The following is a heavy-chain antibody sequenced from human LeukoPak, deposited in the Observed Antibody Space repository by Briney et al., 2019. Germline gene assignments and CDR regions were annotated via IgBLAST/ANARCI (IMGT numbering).Heavy chain of an antibody. Sequence: GGSLRLSCAASGIIFSDFGMHWVRQAPGKGLEWMAIIWYDGSNKYYADSVKGRFTISRDNAKNSLYLQMNSLRAEDTAVYYCARSRYYDSSGYHYYFDYWGQGTLVTVSS. CDR3: ARSRYYDSSGYHYYFDY. V-gene: IGHV3-33*01. D-gene: IGHD3-22*01. CDR2: IWYDGSNK. CDR1: GIIFSDFG. J-gene: IGHJ4*02.